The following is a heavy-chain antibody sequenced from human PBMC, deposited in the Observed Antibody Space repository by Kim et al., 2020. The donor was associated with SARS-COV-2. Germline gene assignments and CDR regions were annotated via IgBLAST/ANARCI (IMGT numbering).Heavy chain of an antibody. J-gene: IGHJ4*02. CDR1: GGSISSYY. D-gene: IGHD6-19*01. CDR3: AREMAGGDFDY. V-gene: IGHV4-59*01. Sequence: SETLSLTCTVSGGSISSYYWSWIRQPPGKGLEWIGYIYYSGSTNYNPSLKSRVTISVDTSKNQFSLKLSSVTAADTAVYYCAREMAGGDFDYWGQGTLVT. CDR2: IYYSGST.